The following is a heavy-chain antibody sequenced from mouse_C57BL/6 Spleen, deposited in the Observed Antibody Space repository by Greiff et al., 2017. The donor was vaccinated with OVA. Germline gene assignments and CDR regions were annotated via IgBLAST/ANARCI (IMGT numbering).Heavy chain of an antibody. CDR2: IDPSDSYT. V-gene: IGHV1-50*01. CDR1: GYTFTSYW. J-gene: IGHJ3*01. CDR3: ARGDGYSWFAY. Sequence: VQLQQPGAELVKPGASVKLSCKASGYTFTSYWMQWVKQRPGQGLEWIGEIDPSDSYTNYNQKFKGKATVTVDTSSSTAYMQLSSLTSEDSAVYYCARGDGYSWFAYWGQGTLVTVSA. D-gene: IGHD2-3*01.